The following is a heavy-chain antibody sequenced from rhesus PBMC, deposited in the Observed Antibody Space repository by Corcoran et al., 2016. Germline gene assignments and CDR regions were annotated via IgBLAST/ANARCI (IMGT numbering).Heavy chain of an antibody. CDR1: GFTFSSYG. CDR2: INSGGGST. J-gene: IGHJ4*01. CDR3: AKGGKGYSNYGYLDY. V-gene: IGHV3S5*01. Sequence: EVQLVETGGGLVQPRGSLRLSCAASGFTFSSYGMSWVRQAPGKGLEWVSAINSGGGSTYYADSVKGQFTISIYNSKNTLSLQMNSLRAEDTAVYYCAKGGKGYSNYGYLDYWGQGVLVTVSS. D-gene: IGHD4-23*01.